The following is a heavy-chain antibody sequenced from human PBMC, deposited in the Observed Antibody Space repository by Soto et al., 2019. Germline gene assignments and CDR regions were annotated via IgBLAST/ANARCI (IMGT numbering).Heavy chain of an antibody. V-gene: IGHV3-13*01. Sequence: EVQLVESGGGLVQPGGSLRLSCAASGFIFSSYDMHWVRQATGKGLEYVSGIGPSGDTYYPASVKGRFTISRENAKNSLYLQMNSLRAGDTAVYYCARAHYYLDVWDKGTTVTVSS. CDR1: GFIFSSYD. CDR3: ARAHYYLDV. J-gene: IGHJ6*03. CDR2: IGPSGDT.